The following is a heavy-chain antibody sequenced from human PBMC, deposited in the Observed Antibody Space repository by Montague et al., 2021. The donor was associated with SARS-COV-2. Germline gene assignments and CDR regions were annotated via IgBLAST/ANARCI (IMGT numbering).Heavy chain of an antibody. CDR1: GGSINTYY. D-gene: IGHD3-16*01. Sequence: SETLSLTCTVSGGSINTYYWSWIRQSAGKGLECIGYTYNSGRTDYNPSLKSRVTISIDTPKNQFSLKLSSVTAADTAVYYCARWGRYCDWRYYYYALDVWGQGTTVTVSS. V-gene: IGHV4-59*12. J-gene: IGHJ6*02. CDR3: ARWGRYCDWRYYYYALDV. CDR2: TYNSGRT.